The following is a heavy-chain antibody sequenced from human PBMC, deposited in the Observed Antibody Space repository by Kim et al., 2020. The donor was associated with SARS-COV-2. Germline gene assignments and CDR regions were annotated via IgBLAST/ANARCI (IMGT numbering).Heavy chain of an antibody. J-gene: IGHJ4*02. Sequence: SETLSLTCTVSGGSISSGGYYWSWIRQHPGKGLEWIGYIYYSGSTYYNPSLKSRVTISVDTSKNQFSLKLSSVTAADTAVYYCASYGSGSYYRYFDYWGQGTLVTVSS. V-gene: IGHV4-31*03. D-gene: IGHD3-10*01. CDR1: GGSISSGGYY. CDR2: IYYSGST. CDR3: ASYGSGSYYRYFDY.